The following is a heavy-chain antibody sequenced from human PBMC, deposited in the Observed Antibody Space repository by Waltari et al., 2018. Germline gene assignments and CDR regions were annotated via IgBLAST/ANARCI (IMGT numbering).Heavy chain of an antibody. Sequence: QVQLVQSGAEVKKPGSSVKVSCKASGGTFSSYAISWVRQAPGQGLGWMGGIIPIFGTANYAQKFQGRVTITADESTSTAYMELSSLRSEDTAVYYCARGAEDIVVVPAATYLDYWGQGTLVTVSS. J-gene: IGHJ4*02. CDR3: ARGAEDIVVVPAATYLDY. V-gene: IGHV1-69*12. CDR2: IIPIFGTA. CDR1: GGTFSSYA. D-gene: IGHD2-2*01.